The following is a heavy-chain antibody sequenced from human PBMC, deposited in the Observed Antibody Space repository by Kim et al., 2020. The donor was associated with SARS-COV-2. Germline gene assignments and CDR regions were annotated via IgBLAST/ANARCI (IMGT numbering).Heavy chain of an antibody. J-gene: IGHJ6*02. CDR2: INHSGST. Sequence: SETLSLTCAVYGGSFSGYYWSWIRQPPGKGLEWIGEINHSGSTNYNPSLKSRVTISVDTSKNQFSLKLSSVTAADTAVYYCARGLEGSSWYYGMDVWGQGTTVTVSS. CDR3: ARGLEGSSWYYGMDV. V-gene: IGHV4-34*01. D-gene: IGHD6-13*01. CDR1: GGSFSGYY.